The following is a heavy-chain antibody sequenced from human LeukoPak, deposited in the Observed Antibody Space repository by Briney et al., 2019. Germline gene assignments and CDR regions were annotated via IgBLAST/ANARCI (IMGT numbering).Heavy chain of an antibody. J-gene: IGHJ4*02. V-gene: IGHV4-39*01. D-gene: IGHD6-19*01. Sequence: PSETLSLXCTVSGGSISSSSYSWGWIRQPPGKGLEWIGSIYYSGNTYYNPSLKSRVTISVDTSKNQFSLKLSSVTAVDTAVYYCARHQLAIQWLAGAHFDYWGQGTLVTVSS. CDR3: ARHQLAIQWLAGAHFDY. CDR2: IYYSGNT. CDR1: GGSISSSSYS.